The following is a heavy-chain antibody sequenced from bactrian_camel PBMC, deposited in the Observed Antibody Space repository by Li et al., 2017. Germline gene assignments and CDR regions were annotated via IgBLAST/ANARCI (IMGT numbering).Heavy chain of an antibody. Sequence: DVQLVESGGGSVRAGGSLTLYCAAGRYTYKRNCMGWFRQRPGKDREGVAVLWIGGATTTYADSVKGRFIITRDKAKDLVYLQMNGLQPEDTGVYYCAAGTGATWSLTLGASDYNHWGQGTQVTVS. CDR2: LWIGGATT. CDR3: AAGTGATWSLTLGASDYNH. D-gene: IGHD2*01. CDR1: RYTYKRNC. J-gene: IGHJ4*01. V-gene: IGHV3S40*01.